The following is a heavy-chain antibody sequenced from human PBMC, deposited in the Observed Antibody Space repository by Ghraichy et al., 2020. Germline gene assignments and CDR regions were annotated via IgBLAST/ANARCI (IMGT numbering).Heavy chain of an antibody. CDR1: GFSLTGRGVG. CDR3: AHRQGQGSYCTGGSCLSFDY. V-gene: IGHV2-5*01. Sequence: SGPTLVKPTQTLTLTCTFSGFSLTGRGVGVGWIRQPPGQALEWLGIIYGNDDERNRPSLRSRLTITKDTSKNQVLLTLANMDPVDTGTYYCAHRQGQGSYCTGGSCLSFDYWGQGIMVTVSS. CDR2: IYGNDDE. J-gene: IGHJ4*02. D-gene: IGHD2-15*01.